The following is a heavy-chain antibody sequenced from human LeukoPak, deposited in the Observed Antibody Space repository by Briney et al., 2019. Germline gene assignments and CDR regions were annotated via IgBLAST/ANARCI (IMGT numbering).Heavy chain of an antibody. CDR2: VRYDGSDK. Sequence: PGGSLRLSCAASGFTFSRSGMRWVRQAPGQGLEWVTFVRYDGSDKYYADSVKGRFTISRDNTKNTLHLPMNSLRAEDTAVYSCPKARGTYYQWSFDYWGQGTLVTVSS. D-gene: IGHD1-26*01. J-gene: IGHJ4*02. CDR1: GFTFSRSG. CDR3: PKARGTYYQWSFDY. V-gene: IGHV3-30*02.